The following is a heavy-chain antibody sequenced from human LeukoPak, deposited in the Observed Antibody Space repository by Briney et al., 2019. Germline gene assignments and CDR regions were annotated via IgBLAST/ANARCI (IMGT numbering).Heavy chain of an antibody. D-gene: IGHD3-10*01. Sequence: SQTLSLTCAISGDSVSSNSAAWNWLRQSPSRGLEWLGRTYYRSKWYNDYAVSVKSRITINPDTSKNQFSLQLNSVTPEDTAVYYCARAEVVYGFLANWFDPWGQGTLVTVSS. CDR1: GDSVSSNSAA. V-gene: IGHV6-1*01. CDR3: ARAEVVYGFLANWFDP. J-gene: IGHJ5*02. CDR2: TYYRSKWYN.